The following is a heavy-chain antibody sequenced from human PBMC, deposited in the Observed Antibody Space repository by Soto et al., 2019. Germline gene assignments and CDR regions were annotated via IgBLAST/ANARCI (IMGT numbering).Heavy chain of an antibody. CDR3: ARVALSYSYGWPYGY. Sequence: HPGWSLRLSCAASGFTFSSGWRHWVRQAPGKGLVWVSRINSDGSSTSSADSVKGRFTISRDNAKNTLYLQMNSLRAEDTAVYYCARVALSYSYGWPYGYWGHGTLVTVSS. CDR2: INSDGSST. V-gene: IGHV3-74*01. CDR1: GFTFSSGW. D-gene: IGHD6-19*01. J-gene: IGHJ4*01.